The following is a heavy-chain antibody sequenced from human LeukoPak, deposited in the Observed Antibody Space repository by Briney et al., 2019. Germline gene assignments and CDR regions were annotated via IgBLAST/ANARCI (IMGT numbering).Heavy chain of an antibody. J-gene: IGHJ6*02. Sequence: GSSVKVSCKASGYAFTSYGMSWVRQAPGQGLEWMGWISAYNGNTNYAQKLQGRVTMTTDTSTSTAYMELRSLRSDDTAVYYCARAAFDYYDSSGQTFYGMDVWGQGTTVTVSS. CDR1: GYAFTSYG. CDR3: ARAAFDYYDSSGQTFYGMDV. V-gene: IGHV1-18*01. CDR2: ISAYNGNT. D-gene: IGHD3-22*01.